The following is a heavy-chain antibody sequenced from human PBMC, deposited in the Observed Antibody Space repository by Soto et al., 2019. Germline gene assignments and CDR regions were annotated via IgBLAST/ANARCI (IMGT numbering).Heavy chain of an antibody. J-gene: IGHJ6*02. CDR3: ARDIAGYVWGSYRYSMDV. CDR2: IIPIFGTA. D-gene: IGHD3-16*02. CDR1: GGTFSSYA. V-gene: IGHV1-69*01. Sequence: QVQLVQSGAEVKKPGSSVKVSCKASGGTFSSYAISWVRQAPGQGLEWMGGIIPIFGTANYAQKFQGRVTITADESTSTAYMELSSLRSEDTAVYYCARDIAGYVWGSYRYSMDVWGQGTTVTVSS.